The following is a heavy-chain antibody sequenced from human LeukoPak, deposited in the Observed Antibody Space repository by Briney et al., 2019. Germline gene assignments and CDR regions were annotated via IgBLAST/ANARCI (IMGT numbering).Heavy chain of an antibody. CDR3: ARDGYSSSWYRVLPNYYGMDV. J-gene: IGHJ6*02. Sequence: PGGSLRLSCAASGFTFSSYGMHWVRQAPGKGLEWVAVILNDGSQEKYADSVKGRFTISRDNSKNTLFLQMNSLRAEDTAVYYCARDGYSSSWYRVLPNYYGMDVWGQGTTVTVSS. V-gene: IGHV3-33*01. CDR1: GFTFSSYG. CDR2: ILNDGSQE. D-gene: IGHD6-13*01.